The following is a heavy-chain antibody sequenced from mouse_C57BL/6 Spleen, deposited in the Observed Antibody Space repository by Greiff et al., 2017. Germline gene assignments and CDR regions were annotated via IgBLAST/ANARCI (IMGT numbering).Heavy chain of an antibody. Sequence: EVQGVESGGGLVKPGGSLKLSCAASGFTFSDYGMHWVRQAPEQGLEWVAYISSGSSTIYYADTVKGRFTISGDYAKNTLFLQMTSLRSEDTAMYYCARGLLRPYYFDYWGQGTTLTVSS. V-gene: IGHV5-17*01. D-gene: IGHD1-2*01. CDR1: GFTFSDYG. CDR3: ARGLLRPYYFDY. J-gene: IGHJ2*01. CDR2: ISSGSSTI.